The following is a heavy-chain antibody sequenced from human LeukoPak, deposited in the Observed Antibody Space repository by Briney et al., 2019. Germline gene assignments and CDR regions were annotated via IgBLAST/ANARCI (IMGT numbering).Heavy chain of an antibody. V-gene: IGHV1-2*04. Sequence: ASVKVSCKASGYTFTGYYMHWVRQAPGQGLEWMGWIHPNSGGTNHAQKFQAWVTVTRDTSISTAYMELSRLRSDDTAVYYCATSGYTYGALDIWGPGTMVTVSS. CDR2: IHPNSGGT. J-gene: IGHJ3*02. CDR3: ATSGYTYGALDI. D-gene: IGHD5-18*01. CDR1: GYTFTGYY.